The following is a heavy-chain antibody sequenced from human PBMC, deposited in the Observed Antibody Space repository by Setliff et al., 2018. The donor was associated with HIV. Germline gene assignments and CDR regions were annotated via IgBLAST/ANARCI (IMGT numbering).Heavy chain of an antibody. Sequence: SVKVSCKASGYLFTHYGVSWVRQAPGQGLEWVGWVSAWDGRTDYSQKVQGRVTMTTDASTSTAYMELRSLTSDDTAVYYCARGGHCTAGVCYHYEYWGQGTQVTVSS. D-gene: IGHD2-8*02. CDR2: VSAWDGRT. CDR3: ARGGHCTAGVCYHYEY. V-gene: IGHV1-18*01. CDR1: GYLFTHYG. J-gene: IGHJ4*02.